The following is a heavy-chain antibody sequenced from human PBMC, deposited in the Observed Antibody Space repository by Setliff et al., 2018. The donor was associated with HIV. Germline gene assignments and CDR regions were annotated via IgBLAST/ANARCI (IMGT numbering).Heavy chain of an antibody. J-gene: IGHJ4*02. CDR2: IYHTGIT. Sequence: SETLSLTCTVSGGSISPYYWSWIRQPPGKGLEWIGSIYHTGITYDNPSLKSRVTISTDTSKNQFSLNVRSVTTADTAVYFCAKSSPSIGYISDHWGQGTLVTVSS. CDR1: GGSISPYY. CDR3: AKSSPSIGYISDH. V-gene: IGHV4-59*03. D-gene: IGHD5-12*01.